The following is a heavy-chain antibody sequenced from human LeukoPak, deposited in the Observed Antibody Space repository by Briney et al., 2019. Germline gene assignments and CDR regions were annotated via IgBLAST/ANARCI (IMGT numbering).Heavy chain of an antibody. D-gene: IGHD4-23*01. CDR1: GGSISSSSYY. V-gene: IGHV4-39*01. CDR2: IYYSGST. J-gene: IGHJ4*02. Sequence: PSETLSPTCTVSGGSISSSSYYWGWIRQPPGKGLEWIGSIYYSGSTYYNPSLKSRVTISADTSKNQFSLKLSSVTAADTAVYYCARHYGGYYFDFWGQGTLVTVSS. CDR3: ARHYGGYYFDF.